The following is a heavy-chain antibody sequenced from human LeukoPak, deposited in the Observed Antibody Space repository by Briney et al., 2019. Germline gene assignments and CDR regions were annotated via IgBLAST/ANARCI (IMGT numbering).Heavy chain of an antibody. CDR1: GFTFSSYA. J-gene: IGHJ4*02. D-gene: IGHD1-1*01. Sequence: GGSLRLSCAASGFTFSSYAMHWVRQAPGKGLEYVSAISSNGGSTYYANSVKGRFTISRDNSKNTLYLQMGSLRAEDTAVYYCARDEPGSCPLDYWGQGTLVTVSS. CDR3: ARDEPGSCPLDY. CDR2: ISSNGGST. V-gene: IGHV3-64*01.